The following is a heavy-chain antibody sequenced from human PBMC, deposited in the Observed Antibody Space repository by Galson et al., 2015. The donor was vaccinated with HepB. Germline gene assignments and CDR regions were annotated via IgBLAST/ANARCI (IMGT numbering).Heavy chain of an antibody. CDR3: ASGIDYDILTGYRVDAFDI. D-gene: IGHD3-9*01. CDR1: GYTFTYRY. Sequence: SVKVSCKASGYTFTYRYLHWVRQAPGQALEWMGWITPFNGNTNYAQRFQDRVTITRDRSMSTAYMELSSLRSEDTAMYYCASGIDYDILTGYRVDAFDIWGQGTMVTVSS. J-gene: IGHJ3*02. V-gene: IGHV1-45*02. CDR2: ITPFNGNT.